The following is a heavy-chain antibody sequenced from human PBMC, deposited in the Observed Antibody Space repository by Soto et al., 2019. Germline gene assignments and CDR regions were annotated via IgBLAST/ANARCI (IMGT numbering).Heavy chain of an antibody. Sequence: SETLSLTCTVSGGSISSGGYYWSWIRQHPGKGLEWIGHIYYIGSTYYNPSLKIRFTISVDTSKNQFSLKLISVTAADTAVYYCATGSDYKLYFDYWGQGTLVTVSS. D-gene: IGHD4-4*01. CDR1: GGSISSGGYY. J-gene: IGHJ4*02. V-gene: IGHV4-31*03. CDR2: IYYIGST. CDR3: ATGSDYKLYFDY.